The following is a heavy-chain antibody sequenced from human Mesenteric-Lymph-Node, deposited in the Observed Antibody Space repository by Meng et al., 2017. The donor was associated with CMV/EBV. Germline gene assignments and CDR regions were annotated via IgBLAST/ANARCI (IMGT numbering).Heavy chain of an antibody. J-gene: IGHJ6*02. Sequence: GGSLRLSCTASGFTFNSYALSWVRQAPGKGLEWVSSIIHSGDTTYYADSVKGRFTISRDNSKSTLYLQMNSLRAEDTAVYYCAKELVAAALWGMDVWSQGTTVTVSS. V-gene: IGHV3-23*01. D-gene: IGHD6-13*01. CDR1: GFTFNSYA. CDR3: AKELVAAALWGMDV. CDR2: IIHSGDTT.